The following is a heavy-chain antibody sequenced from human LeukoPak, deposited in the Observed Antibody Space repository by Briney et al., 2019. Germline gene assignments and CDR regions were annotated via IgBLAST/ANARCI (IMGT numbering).Heavy chain of an antibody. CDR1: GDSVSSKNGA. CDR3: ARDLGTSGWYTFDF. D-gene: IGHD6-19*01. J-gene: IGHJ5*01. CDR2: TYYRSKSYD. Sequence: SQTLSLTCAISGDSVSSKNGAWNWIRQSPSRGLEWLGRTYYRSKSYDEYADSVKGRVTISPDTSKNQFSLRVYSVTPEDTAVYYCARDLGTSGWYTFDFWGQGTLVTVSS. V-gene: IGHV6-1*01.